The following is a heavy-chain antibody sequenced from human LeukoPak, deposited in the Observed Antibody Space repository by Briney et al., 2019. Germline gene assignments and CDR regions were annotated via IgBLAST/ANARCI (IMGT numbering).Heavy chain of an antibody. D-gene: IGHD3-3*01. CDR2: IWYDGSNK. CDR3: ATGTETSGHYDFWSGYYPRFDY. V-gene: IGHV3-33*01. J-gene: IGHJ4*02. Sequence: PGGSLRLSCAASGFTFSSYGMHWVRQAPGKGLEWVAVIWYDGSNKYYADSVKGRFTISRDNSKNTLYLQMNSLRAEDAAVYYCATGTETSGHYDFWSGYYPRFDYWGQGTLVTVFS. CDR1: GFTFSSYG.